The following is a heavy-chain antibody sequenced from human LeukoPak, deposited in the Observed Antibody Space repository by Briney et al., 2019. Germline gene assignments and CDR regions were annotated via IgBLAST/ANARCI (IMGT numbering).Heavy chain of an antibody. CDR3: AKGLARDGYNSD. CDR1: GFTFSSYA. J-gene: IGHJ4*02. Sequence: GGSLRLSCAASGFTFSSYAMSWVRQAPGKGLEWVSAISGSGGSTYYADSVKGRFIISRDNSKNTLYLQMNSLRAEDTAVYYCAKGLARDGYNSDWGQGTLVTVSS. V-gene: IGHV3-23*01. D-gene: IGHD5-12*01. CDR2: ISGSGGST.